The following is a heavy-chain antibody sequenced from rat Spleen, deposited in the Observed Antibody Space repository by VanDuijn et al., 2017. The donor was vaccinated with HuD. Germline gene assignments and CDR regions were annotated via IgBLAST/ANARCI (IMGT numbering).Heavy chain of an antibody. Sequence: EVQLVESGGGFVQPGRSLKLSCVASGFTFNNYWMTWIRQAPGKGLEWVASITNTGGSTSYRDSMKGRFTVSRDNAKSTLYLQMDSLRSEDTATYYCARHWGYWGQGVMVTVSS. V-gene: IGHV5-31*01. CDR3: ARHWGY. CDR1: GFTFNNYW. CDR2: ITNTGGST. D-gene: IGHD4-6*01. J-gene: IGHJ2*01.